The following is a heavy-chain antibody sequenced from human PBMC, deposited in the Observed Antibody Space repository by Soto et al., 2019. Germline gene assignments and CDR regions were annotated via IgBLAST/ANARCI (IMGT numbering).Heavy chain of an antibody. J-gene: IGHJ4*02. CDR2: ISAYNGNT. Sequence: QVQLVQSGAEVKKPGASVKVSCKASGYTFTSYGISWVRQAPGQGLEWMGWISAYNGNTNYAQKLQGRVTMTTDTSTSTADMEVRSLRSDDTAGYYFARVLLWFGEFWPDFDYLGPGTLGTVPS. D-gene: IGHD3-10*01. CDR1: GYTFTSYG. V-gene: IGHV1-18*01. CDR3: ARVLLWFGEFWPDFDY.